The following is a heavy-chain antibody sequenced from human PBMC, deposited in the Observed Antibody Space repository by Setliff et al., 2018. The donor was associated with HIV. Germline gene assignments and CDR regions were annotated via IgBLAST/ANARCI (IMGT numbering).Heavy chain of an antibody. CDR2: IYYSGST. CDR1: GGSTRSSSSY. Sequence: SETLSLTCTVSGGSTRSSSSYWGWIRQPPGKGLEWIGIIYYSGSTYYKPSLKSRVTISVDTSKNQFSLKLNSVTAADTAMYYCARVVDADYLDYWGQGTPVTVSS. D-gene: IGHD2-15*01. J-gene: IGHJ4*02. CDR3: ARVVDADYLDY. V-gene: IGHV4-39*01.